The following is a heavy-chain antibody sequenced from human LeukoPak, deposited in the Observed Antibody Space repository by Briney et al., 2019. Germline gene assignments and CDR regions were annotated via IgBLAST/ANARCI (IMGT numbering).Heavy chain of an antibody. D-gene: IGHD5-18*01. Sequence: GGSLRLSCAASGFTFSSYSMNWVRQAPGKGLEWVSYISSSSSTIYYADSVEGRFTISRDNAKNSLYLQMNSVRAEDTAVYYCARDSSRRIQLWNYYYYMDVWGKGTTVTVSS. V-gene: IGHV3-48*01. CDR3: ARDSSRRIQLWNYYYYMDV. CDR2: ISSSSSTI. J-gene: IGHJ6*03. CDR1: GFTFSSYS.